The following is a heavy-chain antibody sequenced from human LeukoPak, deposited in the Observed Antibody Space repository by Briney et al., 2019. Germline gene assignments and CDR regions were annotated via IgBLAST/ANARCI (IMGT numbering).Heavy chain of an antibody. J-gene: IGHJ3*02. Sequence: SETLSLTCAVYGGSFSGYYWGWIRQPPGKGLEWIGEINHSGSTNYNPSLESRVTISVDTSKNQFSLKLSSVTAADTAVYYCARGLHWTRAFDIWGQGTMVTVSS. CDR2: INHSGST. CDR3: ARGLHWTRAFDI. CDR1: GGSFSGYY. V-gene: IGHV4-34*01. D-gene: IGHD3/OR15-3a*01.